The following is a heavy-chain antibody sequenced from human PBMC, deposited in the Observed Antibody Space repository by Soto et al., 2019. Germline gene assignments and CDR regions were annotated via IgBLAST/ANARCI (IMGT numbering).Heavy chain of an antibody. Sequence: SVKVSCKASGGTFSSYAISWVRQAPGQGLEWMGGIIPIFDTANYAQKFQGRVTITADESTSTAYMELSSLRSEDTAVYYCARGYCSSTSCYNYYYGMDVWGQGTTVTVSS. CDR1: GGTFSSYA. CDR2: IIPIFDTA. J-gene: IGHJ6*02. V-gene: IGHV1-69*13. CDR3: ARGYCSSTSCYNYYYGMDV. D-gene: IGHD2-2*02.